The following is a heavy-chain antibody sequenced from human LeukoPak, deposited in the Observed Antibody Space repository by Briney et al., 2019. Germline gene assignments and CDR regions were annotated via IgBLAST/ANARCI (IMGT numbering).Heavy chain of an antibody. V-gene: IGHV3-30*03. Sequence: GGSLRLSCAASGFTFSSYGMRWVRQAPGKGLEWVAVISYDGSNKYYADSVKGRFTISRDNSKNTLYLQMNSLRAEDTAVYYCARHPAYYYYGMDVWGQGTTVTVSS. CDR2: ISYDGSNK. CDR3: ARHPAYYYYGMDV. J-gene: IGHJ6*02. CDR1: GFTFSSYG.